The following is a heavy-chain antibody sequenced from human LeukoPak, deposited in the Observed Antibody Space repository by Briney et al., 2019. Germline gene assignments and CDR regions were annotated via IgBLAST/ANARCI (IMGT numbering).Heavy chain of an antibody. J-gene: IGHJ3*02. V-gene: IGHV4-34*01. CDR3: AREGDGKGAFDI. D-gene: IGHD1-14*01. CDR2: INHSGST. CDR1: GGSFSGYY. Sequence: SETLSLTCAVYGGSFSGYYWCWIRQPPGKGLEWIGEINHSGSTNYNPSLKSRVTISVDTSKNQFSLKLSSVTAADTAVYYCAREGDGKGAFDIWGQGTMVTVSS.